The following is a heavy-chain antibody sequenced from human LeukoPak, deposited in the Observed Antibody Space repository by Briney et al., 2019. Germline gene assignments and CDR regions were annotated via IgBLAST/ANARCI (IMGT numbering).Heavy chain of an antibody. Sequence: GGSLRLSCAASGFTFSSYAMSWVRRAPGKGLEWVSAISGSGGSTYYADSVKGRFTISRDNSKNTLYLQMNSPRAEDTAVYYCAKMWGPTGTTTFDYWGQGNLVTVSS. J-gene: IGHJ4*02. CDR2: ISGSGGST. D-gene: IGHD1-1*01. CDR1: GFTFSSYA. V-gene: IGHV3-23*01. CDR3: AKMWGPTGTTTFDY.